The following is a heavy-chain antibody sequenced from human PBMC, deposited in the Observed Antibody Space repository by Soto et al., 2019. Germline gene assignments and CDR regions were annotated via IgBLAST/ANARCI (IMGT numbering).Heavy chain of an antibody. CDR1: GFSFSTYA. Sequence: GGSLRLSCAASGFSFSTYAMSWVRQTPGKGLEWVSGISGSGGSTYYADSVKGRFTISRDNSKNTLYLQMNSLRAEDTAVYYCAKGGNYDFWSGLDVWGKGTTVTVSS. J-gene: IGHJ6*04. CDR3: AKGGNYDFWSGLDV. CDR2: ISGSGGST. V-gene: IGHV3-23*01. D-gene: IGHD3-3*01.